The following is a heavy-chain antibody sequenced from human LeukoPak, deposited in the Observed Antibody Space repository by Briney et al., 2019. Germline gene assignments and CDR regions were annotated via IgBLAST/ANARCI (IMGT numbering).Heavy chain of an antibody. CDR1: GFTFSSYA. D-gene: IGHD6-19*01. J-gene: IGHJ4*02. CDR2: IGGSGGRT. CDR3: AKDGSGWSSARFFDY. Sequence: PGGSLRLSCAASGFTFSSYAMSWVRQAPGKGLEWVSAIGGSGGRTYYADSVKGRFTISRDNSKNTLYLQMNSLRAEDTAVYYCAKDGSGWSSARFFDYWGQGTLVSVS. V-gene: IGHV3-23*01.